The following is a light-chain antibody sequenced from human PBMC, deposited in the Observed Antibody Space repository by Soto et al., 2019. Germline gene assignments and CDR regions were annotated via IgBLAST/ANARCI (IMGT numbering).Light chain of an antibody. CDR3: QQANSFPT. CDR2: DAS. V-gene: IGKV1-5*01. CDR1: QTISSW. J-gene: IGKJ5*01. Sequence: DIQMTQYPSTLSASVGDRVTITCRASQTISSWLAWHQQKSGRAPKLLIYDASSLEGGVPSRFSGSGSGTEFTLTISSLQPEDVATYFCQQANSFPTFGQGTLLEIK.